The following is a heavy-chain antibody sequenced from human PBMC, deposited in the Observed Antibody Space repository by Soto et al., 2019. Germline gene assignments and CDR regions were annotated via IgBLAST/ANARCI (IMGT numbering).Heavy chain of an antibody. D-gene: IGHD3-10*01. CDR3: AARYYSGSGSAYYYYGMDV. J-gene: IGHJ6*02. V-gene: IGHV4-61*08. CDR1: GGSISSGGYY. Sequence: SETLSLTCTVSGGSISSGGYYWSWIRQHPGKGLEWIGYIYKNGSTNYNPSLKSRVTISVDTSKTQFSLKLTSVTAADTAVYYCAARYYSGSGSAYYYYGMDVWGQGTTVTVSS. CDR2: IYKNGST.